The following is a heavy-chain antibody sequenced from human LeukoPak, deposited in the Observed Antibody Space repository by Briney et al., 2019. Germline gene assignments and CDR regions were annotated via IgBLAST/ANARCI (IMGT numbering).Heavy chain of an antibody. D-gene: IGHD3-10*01. V-gene: IGHV1-69*13. CDR3: AREVMVVRGVTPPLDV. Sequence: ASVKVSCKASGGTFSSYAISWVRQAPGQGLEWMGGIIPIFGTANYAQKFQGRVTITADESTSTAYMELSSLRSEDTAVYYCAREVMVVRGVTPPLDVWGQGTTVTVSS. CDR2: IIPIFGTA. J-gene: IGHJ6*02. CDR1: GGTFSSYA.